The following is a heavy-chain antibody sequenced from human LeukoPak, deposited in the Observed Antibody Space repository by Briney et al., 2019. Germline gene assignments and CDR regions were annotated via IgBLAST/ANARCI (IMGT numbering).Heavy chain of an antibody. Sequence: GGSLRLSCAASGFTFSSYAMHWVRQASGKGLEWVAVISYDGSNKYYADSVKGRFTISRDNSKNTLYLQMNSLRAEDTAVYYCARPRGGSSGYYLDYWGQGTLVTVSS. CDR3: ARPRGGSSGYYLDY. CDR2: ISYDGSNK. D-gene: IGHD3-22*01. CDR1: GFTFSSYA. J-gene: IGHJ4*02. V-gene: IGHV3-30-3*01.